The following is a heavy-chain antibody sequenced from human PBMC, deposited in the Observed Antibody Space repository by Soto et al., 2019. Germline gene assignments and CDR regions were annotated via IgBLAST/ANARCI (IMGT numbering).Heavy chain of an antibody. J-gene: IGHJ4*02. D-gene: IGHD3-10*01. CDR2: ISYDGSNK. CDR1: GFTFSSYG. Sequence: QVQLVESGGGVVQPGRSLRLSCAASGFTFSSYGMHWVRQAPGKGLEWVAVISYDGSNKYYADSVKGRFTISRDNSKNPLYLQMNSLRAEDTAVYYCAKSYYYGSGSYHFDYWGQGTLVTVSS. V-gene: IGHV3-30*18. CDR3: AKSYYYGSGSYHFDY.